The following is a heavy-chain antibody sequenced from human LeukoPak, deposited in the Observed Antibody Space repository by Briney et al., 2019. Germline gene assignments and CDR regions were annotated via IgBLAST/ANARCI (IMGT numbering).Heavy chain of an antibody. CDR1: GGSISSSSYY. J-gene: IGHJ3*02. CDR3: ARLHSSSWYRRAFDI. CDR2: INHSGST. D-gene: IGHD6-13*01. Sequence: SETLSLTCTVSGGSISSSSYYWSWIRQPPGKGLEWIGEINHSGSTNYNPSLKSRVTISVDTSKNQFSLKLSSVTAADTAVYYCARLHSSSWYRRAFDIWGQGTMVTVSS. V-gene: IGHV4-39*07.